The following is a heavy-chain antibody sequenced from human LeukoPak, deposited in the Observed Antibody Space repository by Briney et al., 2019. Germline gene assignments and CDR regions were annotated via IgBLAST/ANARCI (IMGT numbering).Heavy chain of an antibody. V-gene: IGHV1-3*01. CDR2: INAGNGNT. CDR1: GYTFTSYA. D-gene: IGHD6-19*01. CDR3: ARDPSGYNSGWYWFDS. Sequence: ASVKVSCKASGYTFTSYAMHWVRQAPGQRLEWMGWINAGNGNTKYSQKFQGRVTITRDTSASTAYMELSSLKSEDTAVYFCARDPSGYNSGWYWFDSWGQGTLVTVSS. J-gene: IGHJ5*01.